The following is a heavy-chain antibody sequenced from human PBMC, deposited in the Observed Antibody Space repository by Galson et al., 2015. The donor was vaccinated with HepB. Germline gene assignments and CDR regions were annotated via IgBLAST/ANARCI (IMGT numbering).Heavy chain of an antibody. Sequence: SVKVSCKASGGTFSSYTISWVRQAPGQGLEWMGRIIPILGIANYAQKFQGRVTITADKSTSTAYMELSSLRSEDTAVYYCARDQAVAGMYYYGMDVWGQGTTVTVSS. J-gene: IGHJ6*02. CDR2: IIPILGIA. CDR1: GGTFSSYT. V-gene: IGHV1-69*04. CDR3: ARDQAVAGMYYYGMDV. D-gene: IGHD6-19*01.